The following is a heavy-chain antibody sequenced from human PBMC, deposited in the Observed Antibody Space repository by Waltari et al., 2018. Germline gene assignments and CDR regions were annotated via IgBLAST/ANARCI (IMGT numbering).Heavy chain of an antibody. J-gene: IGHJ4*02. D-gene: IGHD4-17*01. CDR2: IKGDGGET. CDR1: GFPFSTHW. V-gene: IGHV3-7*01. Sequence: EVQLVESGGGLVQPGGSLRLSCAASGFPFSTHWVGWVGQAPGEGLEWVANIKGDGGETYYVDSVKGRLTVSRDNAKNSLYLQMDSLRAEDTAVYYCARHGYYTFDFWGQGTLVTVSS. CDR3: ARHGYYTFDF.